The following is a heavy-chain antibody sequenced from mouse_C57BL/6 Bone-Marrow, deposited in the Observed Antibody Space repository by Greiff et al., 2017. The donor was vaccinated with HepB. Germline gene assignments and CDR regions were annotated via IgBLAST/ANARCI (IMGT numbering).Heavy chain of an antibody. V-gene: IGHV1-19*01. Sequence: EVQRVESGPVLVKPGASVKMSCKASGYTFTDYYMNWVKQSHGKSLEWIGVINPYNGGTSYNQKFKGKATLTVDKSSSTAYMELNSLTSEDSAVYYCARDVYYYGSCWFAYWGQGTLVTVSA. D-gene: IGHD1-1*01. CDR2: INPYNGGT. CDR1: GYTFTDYY. J-gene: IGHJ3*01. CDR3: ARDVYYYGSCWFAY.